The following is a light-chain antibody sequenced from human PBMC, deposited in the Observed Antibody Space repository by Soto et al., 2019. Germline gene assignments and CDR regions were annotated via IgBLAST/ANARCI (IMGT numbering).Light chain of an antibody. J-gene: IGKJ5*01. CDR2: KAS. CDR3: QHYSSYSIT. Sequence: DIQMTQSPSTLSGSLGDRVTITAGASQTISSWLAWYQQKPGKAPKLLIYKASTLKSGVPSRFSGSGSGTEFTLTISSLQPDDFATYYCQHYSSYSITFGQGTRLEI. CDR1: QTISSW. V-gene: IGKV1-5*03.